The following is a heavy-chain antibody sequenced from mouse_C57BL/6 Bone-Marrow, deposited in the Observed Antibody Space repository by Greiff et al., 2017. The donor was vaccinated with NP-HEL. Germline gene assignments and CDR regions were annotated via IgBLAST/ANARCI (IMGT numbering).Heavy chain of an antibody. J-gene: IGHJ4*01. CDR2: INPGSGGT. CDR3: ARSNTYYYAQDY. Sequence: QVQLQQSGAELVRPGTSVKVSCKASGYAFTNYLIEWVKQRPGQGLEWIGVINPGSGGTNYNEKFKGKATLTADKSSSTAYMQLSSLTSEDSAVYFCARSNTYYYAQDYWGQGTSVTVSA. V-gene: IGHV1-54*01. CDR1: GYAFTNYL.